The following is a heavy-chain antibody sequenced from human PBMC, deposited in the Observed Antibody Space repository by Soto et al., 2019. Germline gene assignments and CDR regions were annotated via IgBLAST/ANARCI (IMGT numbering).Heavy chain of an antibody. CDR3: ARARGPVVVPAASRAFDI. J-gene: IGHJ3*02. CDR1: GGSFSGYY. D-gene: IGHD2-2*01. CDR2: INHSGST. Sequence: QVQLQQWGAGLLKPSETLSLTCAVYGGSFSGYYWSWIRQPPGKGLEWIGEINHSGSTNYNPSLTRRVTISVDTSKKQFSLKLSSVTAADTAVYYCARARGPVVVPAASRAFDIWGQGTMVTVSS. V-gene: IGHV4-34*01.